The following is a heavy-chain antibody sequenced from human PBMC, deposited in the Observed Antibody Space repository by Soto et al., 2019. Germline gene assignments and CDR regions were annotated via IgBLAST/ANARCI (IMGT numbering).Heavy chain of an antibody. CDR3: AIVYYGDYVSHAFDI. D-gene: IGHD4-17*01. CDR2: INHSGST. Sequence: SETLSLTCAVYGGSFSGYYWSWIRQPPGKGLEWIGEINHSGSTNYNPSLKSRVTISVDTSKNQFSLKLSSVTAADTAVYYCAIVYYGDYVSHAFDIWGQGTMVTVSS. CDR1: GGSFSGYY. V-gene: IGHV4-34*01. J-gene: IGHJ3*02.